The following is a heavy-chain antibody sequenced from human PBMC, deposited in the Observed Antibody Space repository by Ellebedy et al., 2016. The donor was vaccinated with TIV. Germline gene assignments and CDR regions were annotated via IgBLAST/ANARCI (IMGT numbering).Heavy chain of an antibody. CDR2: ISAYNGNT. CDR3: ARRRVAGTRNYYYYGMDV. CDR1: GYTFTSYG. D-gene: IGHD6-19*01. Sequence: ASVKVSCXASGYTFTSYGISWVRQAPGQGLEWMGWISAYNGNTNYAQKLQGRVTMTTDTSTSTAYMELRSLRSEDTAVYYCARRRVAGTRNYYYYGMDVWGQGTTVTVSS. J-gene: IGHJ6*02. V-gene: IGHV1-18*01.